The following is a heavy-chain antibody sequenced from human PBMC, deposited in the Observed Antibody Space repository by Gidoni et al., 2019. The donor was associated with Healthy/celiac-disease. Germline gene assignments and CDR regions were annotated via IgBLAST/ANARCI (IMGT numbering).Heavy chain of an antibody. Sequence: QLPLQESGPGLVPPSQTLSLTCAVSGGSISCGCYSWSWIRQPPGKGLEWIGYIYQSGSTYYNPSLKSRVTISGDRSKNQFSLKLSSVTAADTAVYYCARGRVYYGSGSPTYYFDYWGQGTLVTVSS. J-gene: IGHJ4*02. CDR2: IYQSGST. CDR3: ARGRVYYGSGSPTYYFDY. V-gene: IGHV4-30-2*01. D-gene: IGHD3-10*01. CDR1: GGSISCGCYS.